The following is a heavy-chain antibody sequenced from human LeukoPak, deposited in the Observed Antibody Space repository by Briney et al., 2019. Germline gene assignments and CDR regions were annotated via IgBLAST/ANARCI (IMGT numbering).Heavy chain of an antibody. CDR3: ARVNLRGSNYNWFDP. V-gene: IGHV1-69*08. Sequence: ASVKVSCKTSGGTFLSHTFSWVRQAPGHGLEWIGKITPVIETAKYAQTFQGRLPIYTDKDTTTVYMDLSGLRPDDTADYYCARVNLRGSNYNWFDPWGQGTRVIVSS. CDR1: GGTFLSHT. D-gene: IGHD3-10*01. CDR2: ITPVIETA. J-gene: IGHJ5*02.